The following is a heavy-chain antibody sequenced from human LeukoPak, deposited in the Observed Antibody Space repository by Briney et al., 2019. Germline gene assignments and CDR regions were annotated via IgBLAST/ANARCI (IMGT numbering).Heavy chain of an antibody. CDR2: ISSDGTRQ. Sequence: GGSLRLSCAASGFTFSTYAIHWVRQAPGKGPEWVSVISSDGTRQYYADSVKGRFTISRDNSMNTLYLQMNSLRAEDTAVYYCAKMRTPTAHSGDAFDIWGQGTMVTVSS. CDR3: AKMRTPTAHSGDAFDI. J-gene: IGHJ3*02. CDR1: GFTFSTYA. D-gene: IGHD4-17*01. V-gene: IGHV3-30-3*02.